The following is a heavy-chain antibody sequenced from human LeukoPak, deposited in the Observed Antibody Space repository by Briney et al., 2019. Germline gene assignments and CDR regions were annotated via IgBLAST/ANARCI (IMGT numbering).Heavy chain of an antibody. J-gene: IGHJ4*02. CDR3: AKDSAKKYDDY. Sequence: GGSLRLSCAASGSTFSSYWMHWVRQAPGKGLVWVSRINSDGGSTSYADSVKGRFTISRDNAKNTLYLQMNSLRAEDTAVYYCAKDSAKKYDDYWGQGTLVTVSS. V-gene: IGHV3-74*01. CDR1: GSTFSSYW. D-gene: IGHD2/OR15-2a*01. CDR2: INSDGGST.